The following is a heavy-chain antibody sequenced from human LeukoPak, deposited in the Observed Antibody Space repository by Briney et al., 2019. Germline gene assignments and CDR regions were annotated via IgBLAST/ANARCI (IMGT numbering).Heavy chain of an antibody. CDR1: GGSFSGYY. CDR3: ARHDCSSTSCRYYFDY. D-gene: IGHD2-2*01. CDR2: INHSGST. J-gene: IGHJ4*02. Sequence: SETLSLTCAVYGGSFSGYYWSWIRQPPGKGLEWIGEINHSGSTNYNPSLKSRVTISVDTSKNQFSLKLSSVTAADTAVYYCARHDCSSTSCRYYFDYWGQGTLVTVSS. V-gene: IGHV4-34*01.